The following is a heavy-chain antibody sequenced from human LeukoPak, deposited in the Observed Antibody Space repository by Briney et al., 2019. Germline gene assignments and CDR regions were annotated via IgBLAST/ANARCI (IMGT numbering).Heavy chain of an antibody. CDR3: ARPTYYDILTGPMGDAFDI. V-gene: IGHV3-30-3*01. Sequence: GGSLRLSCAASGLTFSSYAMHWVRQAPGKGLEWVAVISYDGSNKYYADSVKGRFTISRDNSKNTLYLQMNSLRAEDTAVYYCARPTYYDILTGPMGDAFDIWGQGTMVTVSS. D-gene: IGHD3-9*01. J-gene: IGHJ3*02. CDR1: GLTFSSYA. CDR2: ISYDGSNK.